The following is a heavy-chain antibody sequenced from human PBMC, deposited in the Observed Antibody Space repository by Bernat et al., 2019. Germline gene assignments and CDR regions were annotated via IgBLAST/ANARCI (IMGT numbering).Heavy chain of an antibody. CDR2: INPSGGST. CDR3: ARDRWYYDSSGYSPDGAFDI. V-gene: IGHV1-46*01. D-gene: IGHD3-22*01. J-gene: IGHJ3*02. CDR1: GYTFTSYY. Sequence: QVQLVQSGAEVKKPGASVKVSCKASGYTFTSYYMHWVRQAPGQGLEWMGIINPSGGSTSYAQKFQGRVTMTRDTYTSTVYMELSSLRSEDTAVYYCARDRWYYDSSGYSPDGAFDIWGQGTMVTVSS.